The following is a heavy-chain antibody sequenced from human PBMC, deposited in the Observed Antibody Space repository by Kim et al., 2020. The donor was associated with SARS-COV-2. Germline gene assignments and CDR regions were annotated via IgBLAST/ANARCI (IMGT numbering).Heavy chain of an antibody. D-gene: IGHD6-13*01. Sequence: FTISRDNSKNTLYLQMNSLRAEDTAVYYCAKDLALAAAGSRYYYYYGMDVWGQGTTVTVSS. J-gene: IGHJ6*02. V-gene: IGHV3-30*02. CDR3: AKDLALAAAGSRYYYYYGMDV.